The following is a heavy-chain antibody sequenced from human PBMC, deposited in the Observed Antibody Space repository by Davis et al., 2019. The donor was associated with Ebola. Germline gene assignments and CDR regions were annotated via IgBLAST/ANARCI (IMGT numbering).Heavy chain of an antibody. Sequence: APVKVSCKASGYTFNSHGISWVRQAPGQGLEWMAWISAYNGHTNYAQKFQGRLTLTTDTSTSTVYMELRSLTSDDTAEYYCARGRNGGWDFDYWGQGTRVTVSS. V-gene: IGHV1-18*01. D-gene: IGHD6-19*01. CDR3: ARGRNGGWDFDY. CDR2: ISAYNGHT. CDR1: GYTFNSHG. J-gene: IGHJ4*02.